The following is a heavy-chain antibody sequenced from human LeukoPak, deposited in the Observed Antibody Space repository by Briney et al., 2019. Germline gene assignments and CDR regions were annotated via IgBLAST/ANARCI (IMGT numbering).Heavy chain of an antibody. J-gene: IGHJ6*03. Sequence: SVKVSCKASGGTFSSYAISWVRQAPGQGLEWMGGIIPIFGTANYAQKFQGRVTITTDESTSTAYMELSSLRSEDTAVYYCARDSGSSSSVSDYYYYMDVWGKGTRSPSP. CDR3: ARDSGSSSSVSDYYYYMDV. CDR1: GGTFSSYA. V-gene: IGHV1-69*05. CDR2: IIPIFGTA. D-gene: IGHD6-6*01.